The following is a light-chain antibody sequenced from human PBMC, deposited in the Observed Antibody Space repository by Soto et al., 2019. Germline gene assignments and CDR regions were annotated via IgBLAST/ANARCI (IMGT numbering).Light chain of an antibody. CDR3: QLYSVYSSWT. CDR2: GAS. CDR1: QSVSSSY. J-gene: IGKJ1*01. Sequence: EIVLTQSPGTLSLSPGERATLSCRASQSVSSSYLAWYQQKPGQAPRLLIYGASSRATGIPDRFSGSGSGTEFTLTISSLQTEDFATYYCQLYSVYSSWTFGQGTK. V-gene: IGKV3-20*01.